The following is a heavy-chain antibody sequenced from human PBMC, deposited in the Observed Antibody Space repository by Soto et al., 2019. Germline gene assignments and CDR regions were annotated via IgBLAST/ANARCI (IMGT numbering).Heavy chain of an antibody. Sequence: PPDTLSLTCTFSGGSFSSYYSSWPRQPPGKGLEWIGYIYYSGSTNYNPSLKSRVTISVDTSKNQFSLKLSSVTAADTAVYYCARDMISHSAYAYWGQGTLVTVSS. J-gene: IGHJ4*02. CDR1: GGSFSSYY. D-gene: IGHD2-21*01. CDR2: IYYSGST. V-gene: IGHV4-59*01. CDR3: ARDMISHSAYAY.